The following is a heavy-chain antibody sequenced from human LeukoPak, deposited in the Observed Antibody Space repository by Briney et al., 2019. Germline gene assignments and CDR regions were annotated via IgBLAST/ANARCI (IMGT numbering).Heavy chain of an antibody. D-gene: IGHD6-13*01. CDR2: IYYSGST. V-gene: IGHV4-59*01. CDR1: GGSISSYY. J-gene: IGHJ6*02. CDR3: ARALLGGSWYGGDYYYGMDV. Sequence: SETLSLTCTVSGGSISSYYWSWIRQPPGKGLEWIGYIYYSGSTNYNPSLKSRVTISVDTSKNQFSLKLSSVTAADTAVYYCARALLGGSWYGGDYYYGMDVWGQGTTVTVSS.